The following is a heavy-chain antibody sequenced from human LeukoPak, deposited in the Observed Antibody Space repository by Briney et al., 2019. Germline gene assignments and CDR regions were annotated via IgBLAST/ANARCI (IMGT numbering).Heavy chain of an antibody. D-gene: IGHD2-15*01. V-gene: IGHV4-31*03. Sequence: SQTLSLTCTVSGGSISSGGYYWSWIRQHPGKGLEWIGYIYYSGSTYYNPSLKSRVTISVDTSKNQFSLKLGSVTAADTAVYYCARDLCLSGGSCYSGHWGQGTLVTVSS. CDR1: GGSISSGGYY. J-gene: IGHJ4*02. CDR3: ARDLCLSGGSCYSGH. CDR2: IYYSGST.